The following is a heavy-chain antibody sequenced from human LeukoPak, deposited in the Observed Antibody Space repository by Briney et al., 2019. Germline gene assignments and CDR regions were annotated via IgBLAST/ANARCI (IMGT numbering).Heavy chain of an antibody. D-gene: IGHD2-15*01. CDR3: AKLGMVAAGGFDP. CDR1: GFTFSSYA. J-gene: IGHJ5*02. Sequence: GGSLRLSCAASGFTFSSYAMHWVRQAPGKGLEWVAVISYDGSNKYYADSVKGRFTISRDNSKNTLYLQMNSLRAEDTAVYYCAKLGMVAAGGFDPWGQGTLVTVSS. CDR2: ISYDGSNK. V-gene: IGHV3-30-3*01.